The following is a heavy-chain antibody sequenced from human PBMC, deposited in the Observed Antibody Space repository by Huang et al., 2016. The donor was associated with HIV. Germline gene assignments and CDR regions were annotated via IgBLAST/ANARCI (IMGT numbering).Heavy chain of an antibody. V-gene: IGHV3-53*01. CDR3: ARVQQSSGWYGGDLDY. CDR1: GFSVNTNS. J-gene: IGHJ4*02. D-gene: IGHD6-19*01. Sequence: EVQLVESGGGLIQPGGSLRLSCAASGFSVNTNSMTWVRQAPGKGLGWVAVIDAGGSTYYAASVKGRFTISRDNSKNTVFLQMSSLRAEDTAVYYCARVQQSSGWYGGDLDYWGQGTLVTISS. CDR2: IDAGGST.